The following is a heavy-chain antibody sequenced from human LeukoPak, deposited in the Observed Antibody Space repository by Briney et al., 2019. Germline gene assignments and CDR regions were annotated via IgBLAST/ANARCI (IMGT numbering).Heavy chain of an antibody. J-gene: IGHJ4*02. Sequence: GGSLRLSCAASGFTFSNYVMIWVRQAPGKGLEWVSIIGTSGGDIHYADSVKGRFSISRDNSKNTLFLQMSSLRVDDTAVYYCAKGGLLPFDYWGQGTLVTVSS. V-gene: IGHV3-23*01. CDR3: AKGGLLPFDY. CDR2: IGTSGGDI. D-gene: IGHD2-2*01. CDR1: GFTFSNYV.